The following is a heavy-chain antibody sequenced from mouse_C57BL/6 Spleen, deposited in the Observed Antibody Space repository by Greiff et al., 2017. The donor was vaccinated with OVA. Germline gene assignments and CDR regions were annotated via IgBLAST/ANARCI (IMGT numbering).Heavy chain of an antibody. Sequence: QVQLQQPGAELVKPGASVKMSCKASGYTFTSYWITWVKQRPGQGLEWIGDIYPGSGSTNYNEKFKSKATLTVDTSYSTAYMQLSSLTSEDSAVYYCARYYYGYDDGFAYWGQGTLVTVSA. D-gene: IGHD2-2*01. V-gene: IGHV1-55*01. CDR2: IYPGSGST. J-gene: IGHJ3*01. CDR3: ARYYYGYDDGFAY. CDR1: GYTFTSYW.